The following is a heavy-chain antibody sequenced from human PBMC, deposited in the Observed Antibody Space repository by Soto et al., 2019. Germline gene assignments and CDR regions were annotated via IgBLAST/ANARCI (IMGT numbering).Heavy chain of an antibody. CDR1: GFTFSDYY. CDR3: AIQGRYSSGWYDRNWFDP. J-gene: IGHJ5*02. CDR2: ISSSSSYT. V-gene: IGHV3-11*06. Sequence: GGSLRLSCAASGFTFSDYYMSWIRQAPGKGLEWVSYISSSSSYTNYADSVKGRFTISRDDAKNSLYLQMNSLRAEDTAVYYCAIQGRYSSGWYDRNWFDPWGQGTLVTVSS. D-gene: IGHD6-19*01.